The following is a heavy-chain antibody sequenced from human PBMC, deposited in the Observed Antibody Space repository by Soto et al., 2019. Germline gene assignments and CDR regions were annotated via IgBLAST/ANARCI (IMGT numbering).Heavy chain of an antibody. J-gene: IGHJ4*02. V-gene: IGHV4-4*07. Sequence: SETLSLTXTVSGGSISSYYWSWIRQPAGKGLEWIGRIYTSGSTNYNPSLKSRVTMSVDTSKNQFSLKLSSVTAADTAVYYCAREGRVVVAAKYFDYWGQGTLVTVSS. CDR3: AREGRVVVAAKYFDY. CDR2: IYTSGST. D-gene: IGHD2-15*01. CDR1: GGSISSYY.